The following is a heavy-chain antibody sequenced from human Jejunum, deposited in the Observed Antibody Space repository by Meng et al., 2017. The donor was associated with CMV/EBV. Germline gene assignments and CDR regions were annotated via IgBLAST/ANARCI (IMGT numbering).Heavy chain of an antibody. Sequence: QVQLQESGQELVKPSQTLSLPCTVSGGSISNDDHYWSWIRQSPVKGLEWIAYIHYSGSNLYNPSLKSRVIISIDTSKNQFSLSVNSVTAADTAVYYCAKGRRDGYNRVDYWGQGILVTVSS. CDR3: AKGRRDGYNRVDY. D-gene: IGHD5-24*01. CDR1: GGSISNDDHY. J-gene: IGHJ4*02. CDR2: IHYSGSN. V-gene: IGHV4-30-4*08.